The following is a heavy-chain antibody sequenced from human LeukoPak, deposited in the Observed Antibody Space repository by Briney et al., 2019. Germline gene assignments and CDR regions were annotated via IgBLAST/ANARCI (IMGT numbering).Heavy chain of an antibody. Sequence: ASETLSLTCAIYGGSFSGYYWSWIRQPPGKGLEWIGEINHSESTNYNPSLKSRVTISVDTSKNQFSLKLNSVTAADTAVYYCARHGSARGYFDYWGQGTLVTVSS. V-gene: IGHV4-34*01. CDR1: GGSFSGYY. CDR2: INHSEST. CDR3: ARHGSARGYFDY. D-gene: IGHD2-15*01. J-gene: IGHJ4*02.